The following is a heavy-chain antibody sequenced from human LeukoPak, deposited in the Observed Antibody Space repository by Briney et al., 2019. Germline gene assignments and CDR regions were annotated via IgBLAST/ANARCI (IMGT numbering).Heavy chain of an antibody. Sequence: SETLSLTCTVSGGSISSYYWSWIRQPPGKGLEWIGYIYYSRSTNYNPSLKSRVTISVDTSKNQFSLKLSSVTAADTAVCYCARGIGIAVAQWRVLFDYWGQGTLVTVSS. J-gene: IGHJ4*02. V-gene: IGHV4-59*01. CDR1: GGSISSYY. CDR3: ARGIGIAVAQWRVLFDY. CDR2: IYYSRST. D-gene: IGHD6-19*01.